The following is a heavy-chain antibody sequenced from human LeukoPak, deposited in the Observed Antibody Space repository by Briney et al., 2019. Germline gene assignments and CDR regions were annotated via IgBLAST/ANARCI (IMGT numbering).Heavy chain of an antibody. J-gene: IGHJ4*02. Sequence: GGPLRLFCAACGFTCSNAWMSGVRQAPGKGLEWVGCIKSKTDSGTTDYAAPVKGRFTISRDDSKNTLYLQMNSLKTEDTAVYYCTTVPQYGSNPHFYFDYWGQGTLVTVSS. CDR2: IKSKTDSGTT. D-gene: IGHD4-23*01. CDR3: TTVPQYGSNPHFYFDY. CDR1: GFTCSNAW. V-gene: IGHV3-15*01.